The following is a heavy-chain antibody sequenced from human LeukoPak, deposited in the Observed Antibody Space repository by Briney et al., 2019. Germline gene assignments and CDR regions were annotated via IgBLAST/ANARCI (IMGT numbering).Heavy chain of an antibody. V-gene: IGHV1-2*02. D-gene: IGHD3-10*01. CDR3: ARVGTMVAYYYGMDV. J-gene: IGHJ6*02. Sequence: ASVKVSCKASGYTFTGYYMHWVRQAPGQGLEWMGWINPNSGGTNYAQKFQGRVTMTRDTSISTAYMELSRLRSDDTAVYYCARVGTMVAYYYGMDVWGQGTTVTVSS. CDR1: GYTFTGYY. CDR2: INPNSGGT.